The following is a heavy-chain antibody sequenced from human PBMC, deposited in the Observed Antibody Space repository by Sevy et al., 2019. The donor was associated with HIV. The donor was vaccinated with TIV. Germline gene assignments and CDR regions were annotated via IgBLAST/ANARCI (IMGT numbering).Heavy chain of an antibody. CDR3: ARDFTGFNGMDV. V-gene: IGHV3-30*03. D-gene: IGHD3-9*01. Sequence: SCAASGFSFSSYGMHWVRQAPGKGLEWVAVISYHGRNEFYGDSVKGRFTISRDNSKKTLYLQVNSLRAEDTAVYYCARDFTGFNGMDVWGQGTMVTVSS. J-gene: IGHJ6*02. CDR2: ISYHGRNE. CDR1: GFSFSSYG.